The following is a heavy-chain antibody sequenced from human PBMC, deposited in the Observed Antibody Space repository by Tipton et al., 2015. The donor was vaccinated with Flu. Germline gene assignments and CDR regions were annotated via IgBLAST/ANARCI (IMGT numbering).Heavy chain of an antibody. CDR3: ARTYCSGGSCYSFDY. J-gene: IGHJ4*02. CDR1: GYIFTNYG. CDR2: ISANSANT. D-gene: IGHD2-15*01. V-gene: IGHV1-18*01. Sequence: QSGAEVKKPGASVKVSCKASGYIFTNYGINWVRQAPGQGLEWMGWISANSANTNYAQKLQGRVTMTTDISTSTAYMELRSLRSDDTAVYYCARTYCSGGSCYSFDYWGQGTLVTVSS.